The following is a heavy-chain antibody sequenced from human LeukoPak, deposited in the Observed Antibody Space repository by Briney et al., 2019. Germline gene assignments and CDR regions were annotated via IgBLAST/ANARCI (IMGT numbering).Heavy chain of an antibody. Sequence: GGSLRLSCAASGFTVSSNYMSWVHQAPVKGLEWVSGIYSGGGTYYADSVKGRFTISRDNSKNTLYLQMNNLRAEDTAMYYCARTVVGTASDAFDIWGQGTMVTVSS. CDR1: GFTVSSNY. D-gene: IGHD1-26*01. V-gene: IGHV3-53*01. CDR3: ARTVVGTASDAFDI. J-gene: IGHJ3*02. CDR2: IYSGGGT.